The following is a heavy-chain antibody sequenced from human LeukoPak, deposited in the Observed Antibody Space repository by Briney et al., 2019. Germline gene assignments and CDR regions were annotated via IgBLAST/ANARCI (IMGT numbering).Heavy chain of an antibody. CDR3: ARAGYSYGYYYYYYMDV. Sequence: SETLSLTCAVYGGSFSGYYWSWIRQPPGKGLEWIGSIYYSGNTYYNASLKSQVSISIDTSKNQFSLRLTSVTAADTAVYYCARAGYSYGYYYYYYMDVWGKGTTVTVSS. D-gene: IGHD5-18*01. J-gene: IGHJ6*03. CDR1: GGSFSGYY. V-gene: IGHV4-34*01. CDR2: IYYSGNT.